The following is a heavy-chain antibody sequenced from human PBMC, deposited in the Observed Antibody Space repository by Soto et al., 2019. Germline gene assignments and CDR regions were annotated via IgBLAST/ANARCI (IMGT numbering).Heavy chain of an antibody. CDR1: GFTFSSYG. V-gene: IGHV3-30-3*01. J-gene: IGHJ5*02. CDR2: ISHDETYK. Sequence: GGSLRLSCAGSGFTFSSYGLHWVRQAPGKGLEWVTVISHDETYKSYADSVKGRFTISRDNSKNILYLQMNSLRVEDTAVYFCARDETVAGENWLDPWGQGTLVTVSS. CDR3: ARDETVAGENWLDP. D-gene: IGHD6-19*01.